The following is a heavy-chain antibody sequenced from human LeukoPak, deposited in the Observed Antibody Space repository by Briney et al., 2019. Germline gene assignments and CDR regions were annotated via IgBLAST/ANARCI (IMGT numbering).Heavy chain of an antibody. D-gene: IGHD6-19*01. CDR3: ARVVALTGTPVYYMDV. CDR1: GYTFTGHY. CDR2: INPNSGGT. Sequence: ASVKVSCKASGYTFTGHYMHWVRRAPGQGLEWMGWINPNSGGTNYAQKLQGRVTMTRDTSISTAYMGLNRLRSDDTAVYYCARVVALTGTPVYYMDVWGKGTTVTVSS. V-gene: IGHV1-2*02. J-gene: IGHJ6*03.